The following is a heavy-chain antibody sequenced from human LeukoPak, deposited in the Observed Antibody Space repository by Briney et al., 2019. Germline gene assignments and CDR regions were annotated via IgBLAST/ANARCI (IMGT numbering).Heavy chain of an antibody. J-gene: IGHJ4*02. CDR2: ISSSNTYI. CDR1: GFNFSSYS. Sequence: TGGSLRLSCAASGFNFSSYSMNWVRQAPGKGLEWVSSISSSNTYIYYADSVKGRFTISRENAKNSLYLQMNSLRAEDTAVYYCARGQPISMITGPYFDYWGQGTLVTFSS. V-gene: IGHV3-21*01. D-gene: IGHD3-22*01. CDR3: ARGQPISMITGPYFDY.